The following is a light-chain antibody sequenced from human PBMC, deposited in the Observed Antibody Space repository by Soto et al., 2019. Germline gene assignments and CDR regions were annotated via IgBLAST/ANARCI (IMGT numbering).Light chain of an antibody. CDR3: QHYFTTPIT. CDR2: WAS. J-gene: IGKJ4*01. CDR1: QSILHTSNGMNY. Sequence: EIVMTQSPDSLAVSLGERATFNCKSSQSILHTSNGMNYLAWCQQKPGQPPKRLIYWASTRESGVPDRFSGSGSGTDFTFTISSLQAEDVAVYYCQHYFTTPITFGGGTKVEIK. V-gene: IGKV4-1*01.